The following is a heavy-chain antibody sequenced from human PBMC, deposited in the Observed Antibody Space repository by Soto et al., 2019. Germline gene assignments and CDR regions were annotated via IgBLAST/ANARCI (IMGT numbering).Heavy chain of an antibody. Sequence: SETLSLTCTVSGGSISSGDYYWSWIRQPPGKGLEWIGYIYYSGSTYYNPSLKSRVTISVDTSKNQFSLKLSSVTAADTAVYYCAREMVTMVRGVIPYYYYYYGMDVWGQGTTVTVSS. CDR2: IYYSGST. CDR3: AREMVTMVRGVIPYYYYYYGMDV. CDR1: GGSISSGDYY. V-gene: IGHV4-30-4*01. D-gene: IGHD3-10*01. J-gene: IGHJ6*02.